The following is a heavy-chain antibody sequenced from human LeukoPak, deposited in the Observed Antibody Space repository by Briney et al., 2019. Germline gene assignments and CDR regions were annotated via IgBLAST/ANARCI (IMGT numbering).Heavy chain of an antibody. J-gene: IGHJ6*02. Sequence: SESPSLTCTVSGCSISSGGYYWGWLRQHPGKGLEWISYIYCSGSTYYNPSLKSRVTISVDTSKNQFSLKLSSVTAADTAVYYCATRRALEQLENYYGMDGWGQGTTVTVSS. CDR1: GCSISSGGYY. V-gene: IGHV4-30-4*08. CDR3: ATRRALEQLENYYGMDG. CDR2: IYCSGST. D-gene: IGHD6-13*01.